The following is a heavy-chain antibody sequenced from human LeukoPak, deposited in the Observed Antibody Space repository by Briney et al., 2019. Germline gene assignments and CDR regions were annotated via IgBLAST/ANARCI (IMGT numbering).Heavy chain of an antibody. CDR3: RSRASESYSAAFDI. CDR1: GFTVSSHY. D-gene: IGHD3-10*01. Sequence: TGGSLRLSCAVSGFTVSSHYMTWVRQAPGKGLEWVSVIFSGGTTYYAESVQGRFTISIDNSRNTVSLQMNSLTAEDTAVYYCRSRASESYSAAFDIWGQGTMATVSS. CDR2: IFSGGTT. J-gene: IGHJ3*02. V-gene: IGHV3-66*01.